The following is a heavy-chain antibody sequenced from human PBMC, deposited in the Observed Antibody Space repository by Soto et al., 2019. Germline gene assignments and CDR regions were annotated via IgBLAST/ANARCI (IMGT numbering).Heavy chain of an antibody. CDR2: ISSDGSNK. CDR1: GFTFSSYG. V-gene: IGHV3-30*18. J-gene: IGHJ4*02. CDR3: AKDITGSPGDV. Sequence: QVQLVESGGGVVQPGRSLRLSCAASGFTFSSYGMHWVRQAPGKGLEWVAVISSDGSNKYYADSVKGRFTIARDNSKNTLYLQRNSLRAEDTAVYYCAKDITGSPGDVWGQGTLVTVSS. D-gene: IGHD1-20*01.